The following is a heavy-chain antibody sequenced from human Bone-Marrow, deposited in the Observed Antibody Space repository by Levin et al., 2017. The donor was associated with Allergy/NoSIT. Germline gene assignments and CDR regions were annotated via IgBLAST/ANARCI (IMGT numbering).Heavy chain of an antibody. D-gene: IGHD3-10*01. V-gene: IGHV1-2*02. CDR2: IHPKTGDT. Sequence: ASVKVSCKASGYTVTNHYVHWVRQARGQGFEWLGWIHPKTGDTHYAQKFQGRITATSDTSVSTVYMDLTGLTSDDTAVYYCARAGEELLQPIYDYYFMDVWGKGTTVTVS. CDR1: GYTVTNHY. CDR3: ARAGEELLQPIYDYYFMDV. J-gene: IGHJ6*03.